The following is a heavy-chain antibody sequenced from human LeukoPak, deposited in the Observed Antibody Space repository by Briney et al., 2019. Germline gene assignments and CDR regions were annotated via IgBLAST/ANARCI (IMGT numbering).Heavy chain of an antibody. D-gene: IGHD3-3*01. Sequence: ASVKVSCKASGYTFTSYDINWVRQATGQGLEWMGWMNPNSGNTGYAQKFQGRVTMTRNTSISTAYMGLSSLRSEDTAVYYCARGSPYDFWSGYYLAYYYYGMDVWGQGTTVTVSS. V-gene: IGHV1-8*01. CDR3: ARGSPYDFWSGYYLAYYYYGMDV. J-gene: IGHJ6*02. CDR1: GYTFTSYD. CDR2: MNPNSGNT.